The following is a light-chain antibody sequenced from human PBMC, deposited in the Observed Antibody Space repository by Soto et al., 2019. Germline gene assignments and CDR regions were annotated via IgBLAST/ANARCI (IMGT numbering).Light chain of an antibody. V-gene: IGLV2-14*01. J-gene: IGLJ1*01. Sequence: QSVLTQPASVSGSPGQSITISCTGTGSDVGAYRYVSWYQQHPGQAPKLIIYDVSNRPSGVSDRFSGSKSGNTASLTISGLQSEDEADYYCSSYTSSSTLYVFGTGTKVTVL. CDR2: DVS. CDR3: SSYTSSSTLYV. CDR1: GSDVGAYRY.